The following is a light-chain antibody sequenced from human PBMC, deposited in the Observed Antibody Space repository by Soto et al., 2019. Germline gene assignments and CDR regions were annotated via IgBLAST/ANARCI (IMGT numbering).Light chain of an antibody. CDR3: QHYNSYSPWT. J-gene: IGKJ1*01. V-gene: IGKV1-5*01. CDR1: QSINNW. Sequence: DIQMTQSPSTLSASIGDRVTITCRASQSINNWLAWYQQKPGKAPKILIYDASTLESGVPSRFSGSGSGTEFTLTISSLQPDDFATYYCQHYNSYSPWTFGQGTKVDIK. CDR2: DAS.